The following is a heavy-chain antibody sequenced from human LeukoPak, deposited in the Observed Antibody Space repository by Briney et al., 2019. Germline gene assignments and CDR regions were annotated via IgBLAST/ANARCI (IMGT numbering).Heavy chain of an antibody. D-gene: IGHD3-3*01. J-gene: IGHJ6*03. CDR3: ARGGYYDFWSGYLAADFHYYYYYMDV. CDR1: GYTFTNNA. V-gene: IGHV7-4-1*02. CDR2: INTKTGNP. Sequence: GASVKVSCKASGYTFTNNAINWVRQAPGQGLEWMGWINTKTGNPTYAQAFTGRFVFSLDTSVSTAYLQISSLKAEDTAVYYCARGGYYDFWSGYLAADFHYYYYYMDVWGKGTTVTVSS.